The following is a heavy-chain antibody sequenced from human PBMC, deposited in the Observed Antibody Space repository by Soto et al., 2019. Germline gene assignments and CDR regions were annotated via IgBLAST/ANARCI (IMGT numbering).Heavy chain of an antibody. CDR1: GGSISSYY. D-gene: IGHD2-15*01. Sequence: SETLSLTCTVSGGSISSYYLSWIRQPPGKGLEWIGYIYYSGSTNYNPSLKSRVTISVDTSKNQFSLKLSSVTAADTAVYYCAIRGRRIDYWGQGTLVTVSS. CDR3: AIRGRRIDY. CDR2: IYYSGST. J-gene: IGHJ4*02. V-gene: IGHV4-59*01.